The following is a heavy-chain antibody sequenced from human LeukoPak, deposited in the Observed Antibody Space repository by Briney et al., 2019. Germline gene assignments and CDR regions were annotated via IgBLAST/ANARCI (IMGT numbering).Heavy chain of an antibody. D-gene: IGHD6-13*01. V-gene: IGHV1-69*13. CDR1: GGTFSSYA. CDR3: ARAWQQLVKDAFDI. CDR2: IIPSFGTA. Sequence: SVKVSCKASGGTFSSYAISWLGQAPGQGLEWMGGIIPSFGTANYAQKFQGRGTITADEYTSTAYMELSSLRSEDRAVYYCARAWQQLVKDAFDIWGQGTMVTVSS. J-gene: IGHJ3*02.